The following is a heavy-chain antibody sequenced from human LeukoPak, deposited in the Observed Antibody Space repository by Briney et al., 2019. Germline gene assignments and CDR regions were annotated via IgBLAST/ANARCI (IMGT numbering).Heavy chain of an antibody. J-gene: IGHJ4*02. CDR2: INPNSGGT. Sequence: ASVKVSCKASGYTFTSYYMHWVRQAPGQGLEWMGRINPNSGGTNYAQKFQGRVTMTRDTSISTAYMELSRLRSDDTAVYYCARELRDIEMATIYFDYWGQGTLVTVSS. CDR1: GYTFTSYY. V-gene: IGHV1-2*06. D-gene: IGHD5-24*01. CDR3: ARELRDIEMATIYFDY.